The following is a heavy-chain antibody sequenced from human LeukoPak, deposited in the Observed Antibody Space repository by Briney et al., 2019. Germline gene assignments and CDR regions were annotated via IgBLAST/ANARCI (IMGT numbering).Heavy chain of an antibody. Sequence: PSETLSLTCAVYGGSFSGYYWSWIRQPPGKGLEWIGEINHSGSTNYNPSLKSRVTISVDTSKNQFSLKLSSVTAADTAVYYCARVKVVTPIWFDAWGQGSLVTVSS. J-gene: IGHJ5*02. D-gene: IGHD4-23*01. CDR1: GGSFSGYY. CDR3: ARVKVVTPIWFDA. CDR2: INHSGST. V-gene: IGHV4-34*01.